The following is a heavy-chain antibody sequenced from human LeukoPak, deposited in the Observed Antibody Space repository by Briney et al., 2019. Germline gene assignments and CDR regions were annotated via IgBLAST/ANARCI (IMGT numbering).Heavy chain of an antibody. Sequence: SETLSLTCTVSGYSISSGYYWGWIRQPPGKGLEWIGSIYHSGSTYYNPSLKSRVTISVDTSKNQFSLRLSSVTAADTAVYYCARSIAAAGSDWFDPWGQGTLVTVSS. D-gene: IGHD6-13*01. V-gene: IGHV4-38-2*02. CDR2: IYHSGST. CDR3: ARSIAAAGSDWFDP. J-gene: IGHJ5*02. CDR1: GYSISSGYY.